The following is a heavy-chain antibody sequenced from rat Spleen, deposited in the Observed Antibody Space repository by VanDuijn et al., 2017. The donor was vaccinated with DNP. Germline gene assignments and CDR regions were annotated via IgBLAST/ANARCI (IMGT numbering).Heavy chain of an antibody. J-gene: IGHJ3*01. CDR1: GFTFSDYN. V-gene: IGHV5S10*01. Sequence: EVQLVESGGGLVQPGRSLKLSCAASGFTFSDYNMAWVRQAPKKGLEWVTTIIFDGSPTYYRDSVKGRFTISRDNVRSTLYLQMDSLRSEDTATYYCATGVYGGYEDWFAYWGQGTLVTVSS. CDR3: ATGVYGGYEDWFAY. CDR2: IIFDGSPT. D-gene: IGHD1-11*01.